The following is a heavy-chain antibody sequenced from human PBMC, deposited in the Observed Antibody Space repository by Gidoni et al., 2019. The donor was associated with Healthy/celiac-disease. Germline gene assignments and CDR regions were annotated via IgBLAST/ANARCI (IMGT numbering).Heavy chain of an antibody. CDR1: GGTFSSYA. V-gene: IGHV1-69*04. CDR2: IIPILGIA. D-gene: IGHD3-22*01. Sequence: EVKKPGSSVKVSCKASGGTFSSYAIRWVRQAPGQGLEWMGRIIPILGIANYAQKFQGRVTITADKSTSTAYMELSSLRSEDTAVYYCARSAGNYYDSSGPELGYYYYGMDVWGQGTTVTVSS. J-gene: IGHJ6*02. CDR3: ARSAGNYYDSSGPELGYYYYGMDV.